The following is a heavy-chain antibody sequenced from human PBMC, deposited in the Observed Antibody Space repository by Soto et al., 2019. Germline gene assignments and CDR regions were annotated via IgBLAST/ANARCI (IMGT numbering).Heavy chain of an antibody. CDR3: ARGQPNVEYRSSFYYFDY. CDR2: INHSGST. Sequence: SETLSLTCAVYGGSFSGYYWSWIRQPPGKGLEWIGEINHSGSTNYNPSLKSRVTISVDTSKNQFSLKLSSVTAADTAVYYCARGQPNVEYRSSFYYFDYWGQGTLVTVSS. CDR1: GGSFSGYY. V-gene: IGHV4-34*01. J-gene: IGHJ4*02. D-gene: IGHD6-6*01.